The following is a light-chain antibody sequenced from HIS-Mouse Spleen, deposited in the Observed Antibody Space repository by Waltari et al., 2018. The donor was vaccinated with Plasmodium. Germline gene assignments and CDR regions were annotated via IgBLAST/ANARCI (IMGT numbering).Light chain of an antibody. CDR2: RDS. J-gene: IGLJ3*02. V-gene: IGLV3-9*01. CDR3: QVWDSSTV. CDR1: NIGSKN. Sequence: SYELTQPLSVSVALGQTARLTCGGNNIGSKNLHWYQQKPGQAPVLVTYRDSNRPSGIPERFSGSNSGNTATLTISRAQAGDEADYYCQVWDSSTVFGGGTKLTVL.